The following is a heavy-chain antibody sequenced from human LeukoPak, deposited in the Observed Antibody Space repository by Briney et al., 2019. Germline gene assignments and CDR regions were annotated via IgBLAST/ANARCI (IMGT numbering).Heavy chain of an antibody. Sequence: PSETLSLTCTVSGVSISSNSYWGWIRQPPGKGLEWIGSIYYSGSTYYNPSLKSRVTISVDTSKNQFSLKLSSVTAADTAVYYCARRGSGWYYFDYWGQGTLVTVSS. D-gene: IGHD6-19*01. V-gene: IGHV4-39*01. CDR1: GVSISSNSY. CDR2: IYYSGST. J-gene: IGHJ4*02. CDR3: ARRGSGWYYFDY.